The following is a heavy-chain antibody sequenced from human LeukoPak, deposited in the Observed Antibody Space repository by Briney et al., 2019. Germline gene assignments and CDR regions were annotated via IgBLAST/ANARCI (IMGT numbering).Heavy chain of an antibody. CDR2: IKSKTDGGTT. V-gene: IGHV3-15*01. CDR3: TTGSAVGATTYGY. CDR1: GFTFSNAW. D-gene: IGHD1-26*01. Sequence: PGGSLRLSCAASGFTFSNAWMSWVRQAPGKGLEWVGRIKSKTDGGTTDYAAPVKGRFTISRDDSKNTLYLQMNSLKTEDTAVYYCTTGSAVGATTYGYWGRGTLVTVSS. J-gene: IGHJ4*02.